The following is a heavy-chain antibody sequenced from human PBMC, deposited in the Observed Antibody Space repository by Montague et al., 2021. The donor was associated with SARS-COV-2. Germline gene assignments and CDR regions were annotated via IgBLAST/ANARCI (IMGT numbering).Heavy chain of an antibody. CDR3: ARSYGDYRDSYFDY. V-gene: IGHV2-70*01. CDR1: GFSLNTSGMC. Sequence: PALVKPTQTLTLTCTFSGFSLNTSGMCVSWIRQPPGKALERLALIDWXGDQYYSTSLKTRLTISKDTSKNQVVLTMTNMDPIDTATYYCARSYGDYRDSYFDYWGQGTLVTVSS. J-gene: IGHJ4*02. CDR2: IDWXGDQ. D-gene: IGHD4-17*01.